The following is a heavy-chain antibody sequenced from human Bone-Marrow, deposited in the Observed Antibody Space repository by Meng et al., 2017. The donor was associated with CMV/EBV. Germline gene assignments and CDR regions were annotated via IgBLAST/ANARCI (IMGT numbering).Heavy chain of an antibody. Sequence: ASVKVSCKASGYTFTSYGISWVRQAPGQGLEWMRWISAYNGNTNYAQKLQGRVTMTTDTSTSTAYMELRSLRSEDTAVYYCALFGELLSDYYYYGMDVWGQGTTVTVSS. V-gene: IGHV1-18*01. CDR1: GYTFTSYG. D-gene: IGHD3-10*02. CDR2: ISAYNGNT. CDR3: ALFGELLSDYYYYGMDV. J-gene: IGHJ6*02.